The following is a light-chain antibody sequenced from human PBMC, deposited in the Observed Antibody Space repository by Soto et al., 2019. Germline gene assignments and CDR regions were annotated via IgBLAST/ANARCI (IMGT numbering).Light chain of an antibody. V-gene: IGKV1-5*01. CDR2: DAS. Sequence: DIQMTQSPSTLSASVGDRVTITCRASQSIGSWLAWFQQKPGKAPNLLIYDASSLGSGVPPGLSGSGSGTEFALTVSSLLLDDFAAYYCQQGSTYIRTGGQGTKV. CDR1: QSIGSW. J-gene: IGKJ1*01. CDR3: QQGSTYIRT.